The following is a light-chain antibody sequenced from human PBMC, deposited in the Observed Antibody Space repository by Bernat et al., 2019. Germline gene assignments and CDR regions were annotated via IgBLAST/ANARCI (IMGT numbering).Light chain of an antibody. J-gene: IGLJ2*01. V-gene: IGLV1-40*01. CDR2: GNS. CDR1: SFNIGAGYD. CDR3: QSYDGRLSGSV. Sequence: QSVLTQPPSVSGAPGQRVTISCTGSSFNIGAGYDVHWYQQLPGTAPKLLIYGNSNRPSGVPDRFSGSKSGTSASLAVTGLQAEDEADYYCQSYDGRLSGSVFGVGTKLTVL.